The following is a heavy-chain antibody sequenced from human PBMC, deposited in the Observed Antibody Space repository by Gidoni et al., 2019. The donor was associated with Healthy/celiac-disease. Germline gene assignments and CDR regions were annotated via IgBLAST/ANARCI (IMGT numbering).Heavy chain of an antibody. J-gene: IGHJ4*02. V-gene: IGHV1-69*01. CDR2: IIPIFGTA. D-gene: IGHD6-13*01. Sequence: VQLVQSGAEVKKPGSSVKVSCKASGGSFSRYAISWVRQAPGQGLEWMGGIIPIFGTATYAQKFQGRCTITADESTITAYMELSSLRSEDTAVYYCASDEGEGDAAAGLPVGYWGQGTLVTVSS. CDR1: GGSFSRYA. CDR3: ASDEGEGDAAAGLPVGY.